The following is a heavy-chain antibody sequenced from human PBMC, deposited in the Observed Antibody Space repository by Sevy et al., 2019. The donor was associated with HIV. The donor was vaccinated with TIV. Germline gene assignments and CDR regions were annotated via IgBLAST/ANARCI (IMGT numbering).Heavy chain of an antibody. Sequence: QLGGSLRLSCAASGFSYSSYGMHWVRQAPGKGLEGVAYIQYDGSNKDYADSVKGRFTISRDNSKNTLDLQMNSLRVEDTAVYYCVKEGGGEGGDHWGQGTLVTVSS. D-gene: IGHD2-21*01. V-gene: IGHV3-30*02. J-gene: IGHJ4*02. CDR1: GFSYSSYG. CDR3: VKEGGGEGGDH. CDR2: IQYDGSNK.